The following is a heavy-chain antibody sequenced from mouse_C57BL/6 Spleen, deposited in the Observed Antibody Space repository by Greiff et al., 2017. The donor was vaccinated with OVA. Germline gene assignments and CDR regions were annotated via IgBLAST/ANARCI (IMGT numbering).Heavy chain of an antibody. CDR2: ISYSGST. D-gene: IGHD1-1*01. CDR3: ARGDYGSSYEYFDV. Sequence: EVKLLESGPGMVKPSQSLSLTCTVTGYSITSGYDWHWIRHFPGNKLEWMGYISYSGSTNYNPSLKSRISITHDTSKNHFFLKLNSVTTEDTATYYCARGDYGSSYEYFDVWGTGTTVTVSS. J-gene: IGHJ1*03. CDR1: GYSITSGYD. V-gene: IGHV3-1*01.